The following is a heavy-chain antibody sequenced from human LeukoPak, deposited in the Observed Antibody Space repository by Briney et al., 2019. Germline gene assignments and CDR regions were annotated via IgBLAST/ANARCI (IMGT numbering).Heavy chain of an antibody. D-gene: IGHD6-19*01. J-gene: IGHJ4*02. Sequence: PSETLSLTCAVYGGSFSGYYWSWIRQPPGKGLEWIGEINHSGSTNYNPSLKSRVTLSVDTSKNQFSLKMSSVTAADTAVYYCARKGWGFPWDYWGQGTLVTVSS. V-gene: IGHV4-34*01. CDR1: GGSFSGYY. CDR2: INHSGST. CDR3: ARKGWGFPWDY.